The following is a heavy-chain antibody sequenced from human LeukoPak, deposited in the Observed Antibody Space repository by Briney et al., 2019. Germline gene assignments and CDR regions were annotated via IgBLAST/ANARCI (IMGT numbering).Heavy chain of an antibody. Sequence: GGSLRLSCEASGFTFSDSWMTWVRQAPGKGLEWVANIKHDGTEIYHVDSGQGRFTVTRDHAKNSQFLQMSGLTAADTAVYFCARDSKALWRDSLDYWGQETLVTVSS. CDR3: ARDSKALWRDSLDY. J-gene: IGHJ4*02. CDR2: IKHDGTEI. CDR1: GFTFSDSW. V-gene: IGHV3-7*01. D-gene: IGHD2/OR15-2a*01.